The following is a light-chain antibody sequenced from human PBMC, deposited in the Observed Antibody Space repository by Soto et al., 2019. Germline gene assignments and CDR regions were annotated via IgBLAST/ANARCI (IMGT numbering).Light chain of an antibody. Sequence: DIQLTQSPSFLSSSVGDRVTITCRASQGISSYLAWYQQPPGKAPKLLIYGASTLQRGVSSRFSGSGSGTEFTLTISILQPEDFANYYCQHLNPYPRTFGQGTRLEVK. CDR3: QHLNPYPRT. CDR2: GAS. J-gene: IGKJ2*01. CDR1: QGISSY. V-gene: IGKV1-9*01.